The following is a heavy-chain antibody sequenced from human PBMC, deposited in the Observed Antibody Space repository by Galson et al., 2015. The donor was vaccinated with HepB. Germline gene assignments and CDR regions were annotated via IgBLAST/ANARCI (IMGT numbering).Heavy chain of an antibody. CDR3: TRRGYTYVLRVSDY. V-gene: IGHV3-49*03. Sequence: SLRLSCAASGFTFGDYAMSWFRQAPGKGLEWVGFIRRKAYGGTTEYAASVKGRFTISRDDSKSIAYLQMNSLKTEDTAVYYCTRRGYTYVLRVSDYWGQGTLVTVSS. CDR2: IRRKAYGGTT. CDR1: GFTFGDYA. J-gene: IGHJ4*02. D-gene: IGHD5-18*01.